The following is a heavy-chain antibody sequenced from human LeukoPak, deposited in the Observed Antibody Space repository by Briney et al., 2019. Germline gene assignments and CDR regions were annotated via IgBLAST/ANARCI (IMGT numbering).Heavy chain of an antibody. CDR1: GYPLTELS. Sequence: ASVKVSCKVSGYPLTELSLHWVRQAPGKGLEWMGGFDPEEDRTVYAHKFRGRVTMTRDTSTSTVYMELSSLRSEDTAVYYCAREWAIAAALDYWGQGTLVTVSS. CDR2: FDPEEDRT. J-gene: IGHJ4*02. D-gene: IGHD6-13*01. CDR3: AREWAIAAALDY. V-gene: IGHV1-24*01.